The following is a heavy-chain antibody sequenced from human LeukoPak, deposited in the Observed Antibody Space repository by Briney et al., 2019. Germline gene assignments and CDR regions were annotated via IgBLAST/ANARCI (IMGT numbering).Heavy chain of an antibody. D-gene: IGHD5-18*01. Sequence: GGSLRLSCAASGFTFSSHRMSWVRQAPGKGLEWVANIKKDGSEKYYVDSVKGRFTISRDNAKTSLYLQMDSLRAEDTAVYYCARDLSGITGYTYGRGIDYWGQGTLVTVSS. CDR1: GFTFSSHR. J-gene: IGHJ4*02. CDR2: IKKDGSEK. V-gene: IGHV3-7*01. CDR3: ARDLSGITGYTYGRGIDY.